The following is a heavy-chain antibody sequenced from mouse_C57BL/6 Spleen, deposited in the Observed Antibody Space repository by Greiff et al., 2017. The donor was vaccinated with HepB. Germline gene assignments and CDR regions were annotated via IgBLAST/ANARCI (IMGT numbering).Heavy chain of an antibody. Sequence: EVQGVESGGGLVQPGGSMKLSCVASGFTFSNYWMNWVRQSPEKGLEWVAQIRLKSDNYATHYAESVKGRFTISRDDSKSSVYLQMNNLRAEDTGIYYCPWDVGYFDVWGTGTTVTVSS. V-gene: IGHV6-3*01. CDR3: PWDVGYFDV. J-gene: IGHJ1*03. CDR1: GFTFSNYW. D-gene: IGHD4-1*01. CDR2: IRLKSDNYAT.